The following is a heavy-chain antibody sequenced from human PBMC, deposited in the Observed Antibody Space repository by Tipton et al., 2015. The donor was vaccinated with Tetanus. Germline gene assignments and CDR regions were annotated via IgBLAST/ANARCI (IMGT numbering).Heavy chain of an antibody. Sequence: SLRLSCAASGFTVSSNYMNWVRQAPGKGLEWVSVIYSGGSTYYADSVKGRFTISRDNSKNTLYLQMNSLRAEDTAVYYCAREGVLWFGELQDNSYYYGMDVWGQGTTVTVSS. CDR2: IYSGGST. J-gene: IGHJ6*02. CDR1: GFTVSSNY. CDR3: AREGVLWFGELQDNSYYYGMDV. V-gene: IGHV3-66*01. D-gene: IGHD3-10*01.